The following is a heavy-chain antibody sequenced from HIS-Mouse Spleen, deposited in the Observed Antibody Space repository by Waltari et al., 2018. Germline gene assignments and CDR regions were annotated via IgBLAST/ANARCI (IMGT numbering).Heavy chain of an antibody. Sequence: EVQLVETGGGLIQPVGSLRLSCAASGFTVRRNYMSWVRQAPGKVLGWVPVSYGGGSTYYADSVKGRFTISRDNSKNTLYLQMNSLRAEDTAVYYCARHYYYGSGSYYFDYWGQGTLVTVSS. J-gene: IGHJ4*02. D-gene: IGHD3-10*01. V-gene: IGHV3-53*02. CDR1: GFTVRRNY. CDR3: ARHYYYGSGSYYFDY. CDR2: SYGGGST.